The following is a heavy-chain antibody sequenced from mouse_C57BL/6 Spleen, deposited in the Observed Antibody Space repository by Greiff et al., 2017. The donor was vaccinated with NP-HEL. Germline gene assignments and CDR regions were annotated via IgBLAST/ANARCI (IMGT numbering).Heavy chain of an antibody. Sequence: VQLQQSGPELVKPGASVKISCKASGYSFTGYYMNWVKQSPEKSLECIGEINPSTGGTTYNQKFKAQATLTVDKSSSTAYMQLKSLTSEASAVYYCARHYDYHDVAYWGQGTLVTVSA. D-gene: IGHD2-4*01. CDR2: INPSTGGT. CDR1: GYSFTGYY. V-gene: IGHV1-42*01. J-gene: IGHJ3*01. CDR3: ARHYDYHDVAY.